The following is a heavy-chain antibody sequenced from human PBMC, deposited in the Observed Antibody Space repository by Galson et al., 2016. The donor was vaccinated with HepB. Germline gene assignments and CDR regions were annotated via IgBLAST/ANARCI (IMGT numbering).Heavy chain of an antibody. CDR3: ARDGLEDVSGLNGLWFHYYYGMDV. CDR2: ISSSSSYI. CDR1: GFTFSTYS. Sequence: SLRLSCEASGFTFSTYSMNWVRQAPGKGLEWVSSISSSSSYIYYADSVKGRFTISRDNAKNSLYLQMNSLRDEDTAVYYCARDGLEDVSGLNGLWFHYYYGMDVWGQGTTVTVSS. V-gene: IGHV3-21*01. D-gene: IGHD3-10*01. J-gene: IGHJ6*02.